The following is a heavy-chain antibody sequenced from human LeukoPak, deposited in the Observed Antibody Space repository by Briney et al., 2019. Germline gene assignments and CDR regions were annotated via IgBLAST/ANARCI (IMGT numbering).Heavy chain of an antibody. CDR3: AKVRSYVAVAVYYFDY. Sequence: QSGGSLRLSCAASGFTFSSYAMHWVRQAPGKGLEWVAVISYDGSNKYYADSVKGRFTISRDNSKNTLYLQMNSLRAEDTAVYYCAKVRSYVAVAVYYFDYWGQGTLVTVSS. CDR2: ISYDGSNK. J-gene: IGHJ4*02. CDR1: GFTFSSYA. V-gene: IGHV3-30-3*01. D-gene: IGHD6-19*01.